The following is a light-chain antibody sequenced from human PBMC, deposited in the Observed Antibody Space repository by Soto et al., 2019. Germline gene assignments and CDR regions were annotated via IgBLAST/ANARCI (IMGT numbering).Light chain of an antibody. CDR2: GAS. CDR3: QQYGSSPPIT. Sequence: EIVLTQSPGTLSLSPGERATLSCRAGQSVSSSYLAWYQQKPGQAPRLRIYGASSRATGIPDRFSGSGSGTDFTLTISRREPEDFAVYYCQQYGSSPPITVGQGKRLDIK. V-gene: IGKV3-20*01. J-gene: IGKJ5*01. CDR1: QSVSSSY.